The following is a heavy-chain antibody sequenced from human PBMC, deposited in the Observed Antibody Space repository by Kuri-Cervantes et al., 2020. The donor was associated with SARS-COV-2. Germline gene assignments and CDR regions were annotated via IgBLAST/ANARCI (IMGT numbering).Heavy chain of an antibody. J-gene: IGHJ6*03. Sequence: SETLSLTCTVSGGSISSSSYYWGWIRQPPGKGLEWIGSIYYSGSTHYNPSLKSRVTISVDTSKNQFSLKLSSVTAADTAVYYCAKSRGYSYGYQTRYYYYMDVWGKGTTVTVSS. CDR2: IYYSGST. D-gene: IGHD5-18*01. CDR3: AKSRGYSYGYQTRYYYYMDV. CDR1: GGSISSSSYY. V-gene: IGHV4-39*01.